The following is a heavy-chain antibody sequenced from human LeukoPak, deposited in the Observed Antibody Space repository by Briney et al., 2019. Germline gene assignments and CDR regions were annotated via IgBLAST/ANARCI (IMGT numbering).Heavy chain of an antibody. CDR1: GYTFTGYY. D-gene: IGHD6-13*01. Sequence: GASVKVSCKASGYTFTGYYMHWVRQAPGQGLEWMGWINPNSGGTNYAQKFQGRVTMTRDTSISTAYMELSRLRSDDTAVYYCAREFRYSGYSSSWYKNLGSDYWGQGTLVTVSS. V-gene: IGHV1-2*02. CDR3: AREFRYSGYSSSWYKNLGSDY. CDR2: INPNSGGT. J-gene: IGHJ4*02.